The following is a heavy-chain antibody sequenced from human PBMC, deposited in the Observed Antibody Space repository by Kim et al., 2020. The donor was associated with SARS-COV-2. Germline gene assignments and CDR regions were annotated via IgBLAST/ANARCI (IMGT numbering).Heavy chain of an antibody. CDR3: ASFYSRSQVY. CDR1: GFTFSDHH. D-gene: IGHD5-18*01. J-gene: IGHJ4*02. V-gene: IGHV3-72*01. CDR2: SGNKPKSYTT. Sequence: GGSLRLSCGASGFTFSDHHMDWVRQAPGKGLEWVGRSGNKPKSYTTEYAASVKGRFTISRDDSRNSLYLQMNSLKTEDTAVYYCASFYSRSQVYCGQGTLVTVSS.